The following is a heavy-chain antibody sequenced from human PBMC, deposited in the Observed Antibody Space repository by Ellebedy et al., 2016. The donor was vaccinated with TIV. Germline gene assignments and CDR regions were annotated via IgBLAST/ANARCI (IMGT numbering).Heavy chain of an antibody. CDR3: AKRLGDY. V-gene: IGHV3-23*01. CDR1: GFTFSSYA. J-gene: IGHJ4*02. D-gene: IGHD3-16*01. Sequence: GESLKISCAASGFTFSSYAITWVRQAPGKGLEWVSSISSTGGTTYYAGSVKGRFTISRDNSNNTLYLQMNSLRAEDTAVYYCAKRLGDYWGQGTLVTVSS. CDR2: ISSTGGTT.